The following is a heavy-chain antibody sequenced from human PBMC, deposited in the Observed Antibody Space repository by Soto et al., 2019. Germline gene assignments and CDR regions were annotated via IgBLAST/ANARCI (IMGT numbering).Heavy chain of an antibody. CDR2: ISGGGGGT. Sequence: GGSLRLSCGVSGLTFRSYAMIWVRQAPGKGLEWVSGISGGGGGTYYADSVKGRFTISRDPSTTTLFLDMYSLGAEDTAIYYCAKGRKPDHDDGLCAFDSWGQGVLVTVSS. J-gene: IGHJ4*02. V-gene: IGHV3-23*01. CDR1: GLTFRSYA. D-gene: IGHD3-3*01. CDR3: AKGRKPDHDDGLCAFDS.